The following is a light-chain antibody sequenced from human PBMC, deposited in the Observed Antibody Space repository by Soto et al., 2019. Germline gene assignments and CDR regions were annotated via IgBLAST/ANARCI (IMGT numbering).Light chain of an antibody. CDR3: LQHNSYPLT. CDR1: QSISKY. CDR2: AAS. Sequence: DIHMTQSPSSLSASVGYIFTITCRASQSISKYLNWYQQKTGKAPKLLIYAASSLQSGVPSRLRGGGYGTDLTITISSMQTEDFETYYCLQHNSYPLTFGGGTKVDIK. J-gene: IGKJ4*01. V-gene: IGKV1-17*01.